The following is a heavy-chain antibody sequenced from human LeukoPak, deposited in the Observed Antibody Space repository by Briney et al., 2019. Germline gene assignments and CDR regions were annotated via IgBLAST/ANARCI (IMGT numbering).Heavy chain of an antibody. CDR1: GFTFSSFG. Sequence: GRSLRLSCAASGFTFSSFGLHWVRQAPGKGLEWVAVIWSDGIKTYYGDSVKGRFTISRDTSRDTVYLQMNSLRAEDTAVYYCARDCDTNSRYSWFDPWGQGTLVTVSS. J-gene: IGHJ5*02. V-gene: IGHV3-33*01. D-gene: IGHD6-13*01. CDR2: IWSDGIKT. CDR3: ARDCDTNSRYSWFDP.